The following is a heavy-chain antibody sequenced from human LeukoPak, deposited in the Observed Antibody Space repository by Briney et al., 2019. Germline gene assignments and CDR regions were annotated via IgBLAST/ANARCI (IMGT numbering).Heavy chain of an antibody. Sequence: GGSLRLSCAASGFTVSSNYMSWVRQAPGKGLEWVSVIYSGGSTYYADSVKGRFTISRDNSKNTVYLQMNSLRAEDTAVYYCAKGSSGQENYYYYYMDVWGKGTAVTISS. V-gene: IGHV3-66*01. CDR1: GFTVSSNY. D-gene: IGHD6-19*01. CDR3: AKGSSGQENYYYYYMDV. CDR2: IYSGGST. J-gene: IGHJ6*03.